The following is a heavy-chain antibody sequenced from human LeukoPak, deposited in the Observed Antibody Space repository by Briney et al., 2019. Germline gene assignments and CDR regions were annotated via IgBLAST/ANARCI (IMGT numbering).Heavy chain of an antibody. CDR3: ARDGDTVLTRGYYYYMVV. CDR1: GRSFSVYY. J-gene: IGHJ6*03. V-gene: IGHV4-34*01. Sequence: WETLSLTCAVYGRSFSVYYWSWTPKPAGEGLVCLGEMNDRGWHNFNTSLKSRVPISVDTSKHQFSLKLSSVTAEDTALYYCARDGDTVLTRGYYYYMVVWGKGATVTVSS. D-gene: IGHD4-23*01. CDR2: MNDRGWH.